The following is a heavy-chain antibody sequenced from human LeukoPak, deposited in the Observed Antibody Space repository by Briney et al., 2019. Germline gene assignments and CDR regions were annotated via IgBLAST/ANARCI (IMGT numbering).Heavy chain of an antibody. Sequence: GGPLRLSCAASGFTFSSYEMNWVRQAPGKGLEWVSYISSSGSTIYYADSVKGRFTISRDNAKNSLYLQMNSLRAEDTAVYFCATGTSSSWYQVYDYWGQGTLVTVSS. J-gene: IGHJ4*02. V-gene: IGHV3-48*03. CDR1: GFTFSSYE. CDR3: ATGTSSSWYQVYDY. CDR2: ISSSGSTI. D-gene: IGHD6-13*01.